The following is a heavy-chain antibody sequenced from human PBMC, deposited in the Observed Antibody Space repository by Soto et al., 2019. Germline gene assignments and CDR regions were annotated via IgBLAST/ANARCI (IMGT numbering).Heavy chain of an antibody. CDR2: IIPIFGTA. CDR3: ARDTTYGGGDCQADAFDT. J-gene: IGHJ3*02. Sequence: QVQLVQSGAEVKKPGSSVKVSCKASGGTFSSYAISWVRQAPGQGLEWMGGIIPIFGTANYAQKFQGRVTITADESTSTAYMELSSLRSEDTAVYYCARDTTYGGGDCQADAFDTWGQGTMVTVSS. V-gene: IGHV1-69*01. CDR1: GGTFSSYA. D-gene: IGHD2-21*02.